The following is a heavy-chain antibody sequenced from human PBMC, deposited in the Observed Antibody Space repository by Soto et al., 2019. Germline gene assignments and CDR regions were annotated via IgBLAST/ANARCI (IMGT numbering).Heavy chain of an antibody. V-gene: IGHV4-31*03. CDR3: ARDQDYYGSGINWFDP. J-gene: IGHJ5*02. D-gene: IGHD3-10*01. Sequence: TLSLTGTVSGGSVSSRGYYWSWILQHPGKGLEWIGYIYYSGSTYYNPSLKSRVTISVDTSKNQFSLKLSSVTAADTAVYYCARDQDYYGSGINWFDPWGQGTLVTVSS. CDR2: IYYSGST. CDR1: GGSVSSRGYY.